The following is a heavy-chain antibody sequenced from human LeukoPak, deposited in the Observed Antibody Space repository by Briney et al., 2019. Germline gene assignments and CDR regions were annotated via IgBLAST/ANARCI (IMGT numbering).Heavy chain of an antibody. Sequence: PGGSLRLSCAASGFSFSANPMSWVRQAPGKGLEWVSAISPDKTYYADSVKGRLTISRDNDKNTVGLHMNSPRAEDTAIYYCVKEHVDRAFTRSFEIWGQGIVVTVSS. V-gene: IGHV3-23*01. CDR2: ISPDKT. CDR1: GFSFSANP. CDR3: VKEHVDRAFTRSFEI. D-gene: IGHD3-10*01. J-gene: IGHJ3*02.